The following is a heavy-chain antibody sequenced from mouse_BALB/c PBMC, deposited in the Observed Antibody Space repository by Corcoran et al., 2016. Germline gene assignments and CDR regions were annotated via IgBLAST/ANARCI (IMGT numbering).Heavy chain of an antibody. V-gene: IGHV14-3*02. CDR1: GFNIKDTF. J-gene: IGHJ4*01. CDR3: SRSGGNYDYAMDY. CDR2: IDPANGNT. Sequence: EVQLQQSGAVLVKPGASVKLSCTSSGFNIKDTFMHWVKQRPEQGLEWIGRIDPANGNTKYDPKFQGKATITADTASNTAYLQLSSLTSEDTAVYYCSRSGGNYDYAMDYWGQGTSVTVSS. D-gene: IGHD2-1*01.